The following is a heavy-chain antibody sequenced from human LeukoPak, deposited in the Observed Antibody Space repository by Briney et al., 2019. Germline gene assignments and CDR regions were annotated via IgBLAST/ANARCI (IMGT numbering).Heavy chain of an antibody. J-gene: IGHJ5*02. D-gene: IGHD6-19*01. CDR3: ARGGAVAPSWFDP. Sequence: ASVNVSCNVSGYTLTELSMHWGRQAPGTGLERMGGFDPEDVETIYAQKFQGRVTMTEDTSTDTAYMELSSLRSEDTAVYYCARGGAVAPSWFDPWGQGTLVTVSS. CDR2: FDPEDVET. CDR1: GYTLTELS. V-gene: IGHV1-24*01.